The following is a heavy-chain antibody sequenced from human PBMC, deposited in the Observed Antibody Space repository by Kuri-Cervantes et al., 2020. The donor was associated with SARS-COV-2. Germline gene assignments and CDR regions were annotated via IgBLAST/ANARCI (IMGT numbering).Heavy chain of an antibody. D-gene: IGHD3-10*01. Sequence: ASVKVSCKASGYTFTGYYMHWVRQAPGQGLEWMGWINPNSGGTNYAQKFQGWVAMTRDTSLSTAYMELSRLRSDDTAVYYCAGGGGVRGFRVLFQWGGAGPLDFWGQGTLVTVSS. V-gene: IGHV1-2*04. CDR1: GYTFTGYY. CDR2: INPNSGGT. CDR3: AGGGGVRGFRVLFQWGGAGPLDF. J-gene: IGHJ4*02.